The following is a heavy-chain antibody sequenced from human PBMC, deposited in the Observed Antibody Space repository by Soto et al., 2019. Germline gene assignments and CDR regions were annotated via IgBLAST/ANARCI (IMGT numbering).Heavy chain of an antibody. D-gene: IGHD4-17*01. CDR2: IYYSGST. CDR1: GGSISSYY. V-gene: IGHV4-59*01. J-gene: IGHJ4*02. CDR3: ARFNGHHDY. Sequence: ETLSLTCTVSGGSISSYYWSWIRQPPGKGLEWIGYIYYSGSTNYNPSLKSRVTLSVDTSKNQFSLKLSSLTAADTAVYYCARFNGHHDYWGQGTLVTVSS.